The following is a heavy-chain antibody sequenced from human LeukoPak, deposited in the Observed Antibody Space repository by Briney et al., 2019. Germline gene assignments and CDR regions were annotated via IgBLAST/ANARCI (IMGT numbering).Heavy chain of an antibody. CDR1: GGSISSYY. J-gene: IGHJ6*02. V-gene: IGHV4-59*01. Sequence: SETLSLTCTVSGGSISSYYWSWIRQPPGKGLEWIGYIYYSGTTNYNHSLKSRVTISVDTSKNQFSLKLSSVTAADTAVYYCARDQRYYYILTGTHNYYYYYGMDVWGQGTTVTVSS. D-gene: IGHD3-9*01. CDR3: ARDQRYYYILTGTHNYYYYYGMDV. CDR2: IYYSGTT.